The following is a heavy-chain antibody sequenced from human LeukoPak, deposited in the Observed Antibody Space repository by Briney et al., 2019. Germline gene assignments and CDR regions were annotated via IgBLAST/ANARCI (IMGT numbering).Heavy chain of an antibody. J-gene: IGHJ4*02. Sequence: GGSLILSCAASGFTFSSYSMTWVRQAPGKGLEWVSSISSSSSYIYYADSVKGRFTISRDNAKKSVYLQMNSLRAEDTAVYYCVMFFMGSTNWPDYWGQGTLVTVSS. D-gene: IGHD2-2*01. V-gene: IGHV3-21*01. CDR3: VMFFMGSTNWPDY. CDR1: GFTFSSYS. CDR2: ISSSSSYI.